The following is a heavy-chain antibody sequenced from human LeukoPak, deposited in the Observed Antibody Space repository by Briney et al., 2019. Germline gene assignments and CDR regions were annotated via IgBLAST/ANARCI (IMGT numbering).Heavy chain of an antibody. CDR2: IYYSGST. Sequence: SETLSLTCTVAGGSISSYYWSWIRQPPGKGLEWIGYIYYSGSTNYNPSLKSRVTISVDTSKNQFSLKLSSVTAADTAVYYCARGPGGYSYGYYFDYWGQGTLVTVSS. CDR1: GGSISSYY. D-gene: IGHD5-18*01. CDR3: ARGPGGYSYGYYFDY. J-gene: IGHJ4*02. V-gene: IGHV4-59*01.